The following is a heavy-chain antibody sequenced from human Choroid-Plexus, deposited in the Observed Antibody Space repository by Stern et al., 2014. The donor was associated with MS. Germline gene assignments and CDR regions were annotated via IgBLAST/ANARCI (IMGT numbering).Heavy chain of an antibody. J-gene: IGHJ5*02. CDR3: AKDRQYLTYFFDH. Sequence: VQLVASGGGVVQPGRPLRLSCVASGFTFGSCALHWAHQAPAKGPEWGAGVSYDGSNKYYADSVKGRFTISRDNSQNTLYMQMSSLRPEDTAVYYCAKDRQYLTYFFDHWGQGSLVTVSS. CDR1: GFTFGSCA. V-gene: IGHV3-30*18. D-gene: IGHD2/OR15-2a*01. CDR2: VSYDGSNK.